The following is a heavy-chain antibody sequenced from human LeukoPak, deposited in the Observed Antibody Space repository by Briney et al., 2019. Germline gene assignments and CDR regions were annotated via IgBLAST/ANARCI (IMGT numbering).Heavy chain of an antibody. CDR3: ARVPWYYGSGSYYKSYYFDY. CDR2: IKQDGSEK. J-gene: IGHJ4*02. CDR1: GFTFSNYW. V-gene: IGHV3-7*01. Sequence: GGSLRLSCAASGFTFSNYWMSWVCQAPGKGLEWVANIKQDGSEKYYVDSVKGRFTISRDNAKNSLYLQMNSLRVEDTAVYYCARVPWYYGSGSYYKSYYFDYWGQGTLVTVSS. D-gene: IGHD3-10*01.